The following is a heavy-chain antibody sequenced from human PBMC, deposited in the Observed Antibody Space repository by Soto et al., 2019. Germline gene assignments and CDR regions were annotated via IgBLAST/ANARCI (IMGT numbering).Heavy chain of an antibody. CDR3: LRAAAMSLVFDY. D-gene: IGHD2-2*01. CDR2: IRHSDGAT. Sequence: QVQLVQSGAEVKKPGASVEVSCKASGYTFITYYLHWVRQAPAQGLEWMGMIRHSDGATIYAQRFQCRVSMTRDTSTSTVYMALSGLRSSYTAVYYCLRAAAMSLVFDYWGLGALVTVSS. J-gene: IGHJ4*02. V-gene: IGHV1-46*01. CDR1: GYTFITYY.